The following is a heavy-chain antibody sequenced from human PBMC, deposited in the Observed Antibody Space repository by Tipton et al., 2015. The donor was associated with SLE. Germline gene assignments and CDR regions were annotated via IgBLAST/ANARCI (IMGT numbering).Heavy chain of an antibody. V-gene: IGHV3-30*02. CDR1: GFTFSSYG. Sequence: SLRLSCAASGFTFSSYGMHWVRQAPGKGLEWVAFIRFDGGNQYYADSVKGRFTISRDYSKNTLILQMNSLRAEDTAIYYCAKDNREGIRFLEWLVDYFDYWGQGTLVTVSS. D-gene: IGHD3-3*01. J-gene: IGHJ4*02. CDR3: AKDNREGIRFLEWLVDYFDY. CDR2: IRFDGGNQ.